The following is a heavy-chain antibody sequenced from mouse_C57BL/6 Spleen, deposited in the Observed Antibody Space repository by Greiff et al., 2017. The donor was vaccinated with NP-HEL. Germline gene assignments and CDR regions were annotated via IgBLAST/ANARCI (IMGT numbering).Heavy chain of an antibody. D-gene: IGHD1-1*01. J-gene: IGHJ2*01. CDR3: ARDYYGSSYYFDY. Sequence: VQLQESGAELVRPGASVKLSRKASGYTFTDYYINWVKQRPGQGLEWIARIYPGSGNTYYNEKFKGKATLTAEKSSSTAYMQLSSLTSEDSAVYFCARDYYGSSYYFDYWGQGTTLTVSS. CDR2: IYPGSGNT. CDR1: GYTFTDYY. V-gene: IGHV1-76*01.